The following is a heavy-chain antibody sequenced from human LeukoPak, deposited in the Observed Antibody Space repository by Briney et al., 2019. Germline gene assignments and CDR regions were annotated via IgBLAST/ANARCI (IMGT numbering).Heavy chain of an antibody. Sequence: GGSLRLSCAASGFTFSSYSMNWVRQAPGKGLEWVSYISSSSSTIYYADSVKGRFTISRDNAKNSLYLQMNSLRAEDTAVYYCARTDRGGSYSNFDYWGQGTLVTVSS. V-gene: IGHV3-48*01. J-gene: IGHJ4*02. CDR1: GFTFSSYS. D-gene: IGHD3-16*01. CDR2: ISSSSSTI. CDR3: ARTDRGGSYSNFDY.